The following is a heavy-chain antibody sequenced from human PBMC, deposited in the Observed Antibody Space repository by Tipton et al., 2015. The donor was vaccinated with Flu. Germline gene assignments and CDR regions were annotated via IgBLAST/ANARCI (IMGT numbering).Heavy chain of an antibody. D-gene: IGHD3-10*01. Sequence: SLRLSCAASGFTFSDHYMDWVRQAPGKGLEWVAVIKPDGSETHYLGSVKGRFTLSRDNAKNSVSLQMSNLRVEDTAVYYCVRAIAASGSFWGQGTLVTVSS. V-gene: IGHV3-7*04. CDR1: GFTFSDHY. J-gene: IGHJ4*02. CDR3: VRAIAASGSF. CDR2: IKPDGSET.